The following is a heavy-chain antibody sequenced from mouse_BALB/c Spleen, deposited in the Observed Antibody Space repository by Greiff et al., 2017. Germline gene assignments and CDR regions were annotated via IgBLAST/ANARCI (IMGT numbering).Heavy chain of an antibody. D-gene: IGHD2-2*01. CDR2: IDPSDSYT. J-gene: IGHJ2*01. Sequence: VQLQQPGAELVKPGASVKLSCKASGYTFTSYWMHWVKQRPGQGLEWIGEIDPSDSYTNYNQKFKGKATLTVDKSSSTAYMQLSSLTSEDSAVYYCARSAGYGYFDYWGQGTTLTVSS. CDR1: GYTFTSYW. CDR3: ARSAGYGYFDY. V-gene: IGHV1-69*02.